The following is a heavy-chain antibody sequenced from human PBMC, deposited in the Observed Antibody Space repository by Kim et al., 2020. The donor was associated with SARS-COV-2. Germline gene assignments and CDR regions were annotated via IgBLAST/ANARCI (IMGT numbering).Heavy chain of an antibody. V-gene: IGHV3-49*04. CDR1: GFTFGDYA. Sequence: GGSLRLSCTASGFTFGDYAMSWVRQAPGKGLEWVGFIRSKAYGGTTEYAASVKGRFTISRDDSKSIAYLQMNSLKTEDTAVYYCTRAVGYSSSWYFRHAPHYYGMDVWGQGTTVTVSS. CDR2: IRSKAYGGTT. J-gene: IGHJ6*02. CDR3: TRAVGYSSSWYFRHAPHYYGMDV. D-gene: IGHD6-13*01.